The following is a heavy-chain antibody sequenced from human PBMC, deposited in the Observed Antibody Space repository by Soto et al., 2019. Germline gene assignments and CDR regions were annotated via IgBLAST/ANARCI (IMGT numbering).Heavy chain of an antibody. CDR3: AKDGRYYDILTGYYSPRLPAN. D-gene: IGHD3-9*01. V-gene: IGHV3-23*01. CDR1: GFTFSSYA. Sequence: PGGSLRLSCAASGFTFSSYAMSWVRQAPGKGLEWVSAISGSGGSTYYADSVKGRFTISRDNSKNTLYLQMNSLRAEDTAVYYCAKDGRYYDILTGYYSPRLPANWGQGTLVTVSS. J-gene: IGHJ4*02. CDR2: ISGSGGST.